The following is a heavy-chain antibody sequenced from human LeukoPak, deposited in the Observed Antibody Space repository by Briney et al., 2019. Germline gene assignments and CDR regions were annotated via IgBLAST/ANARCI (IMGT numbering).Heavy chain of an antibody. V-gene: IGHV3-7*01. D-gene: IGHD2-15*01. Sequence: QPWGSLRLSCAASGFTFANYWMSWVRQAPGKGLEWVANIRQDGSEKFYVDSVKGRFTISRDNEKSSLYLQMNSLRGEDTAVYFCARVGGSWELLLWGQGTLVTVS. CDR3: ARVGGSWELLL. CDR2: IRQDGSEK. J-gene: IGHJ4*02. CDR1: GFTFANYW.